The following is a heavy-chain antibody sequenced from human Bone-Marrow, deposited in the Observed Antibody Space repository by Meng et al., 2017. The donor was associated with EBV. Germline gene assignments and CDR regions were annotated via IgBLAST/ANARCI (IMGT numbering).Heavy chain of an antibody. CDR1: GDSISSFYD. J-gene: IGHJ5*02. Sequence: QLRDQGPGQVNPSGPLSLTCHVSGDSISSFYDWGWIRQPPGRGLEWIGSVHYTGSTYYSPSLKSRVTVSVDTSKNQFSLRLTSVTAADTAVYYCARPFPSWQSPRLDPFGAWGQGTLVTVSS. CDR3: ARPFPSWQSPRLDPFGA. CDR2: VHYTGST. V-gene: IGHV4-39*01. D-gene: IGHD6-19*01.